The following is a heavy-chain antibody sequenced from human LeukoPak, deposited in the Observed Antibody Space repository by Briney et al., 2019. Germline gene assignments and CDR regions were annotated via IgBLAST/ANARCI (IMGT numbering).Heavy chain of an antibody. CDR3: ARGLTETIFGVVIVRRTFDY. CDR1: GYTFTSYG. J-gene: IGHJ4*02. CDR2: MNPNSGNT. D-gene: IGHD3-3*01. V-gene: IGHV1-8*02. Sequence: ASVKVSCKASGYTFTSYGISWVRQATGQGLEWMGWMNPNSGNTGYAQKFQGRVTMTRNTSISTAYMELSSLRSEDTAVYYCARGLTETIFGVVIVRRTFDYWGQGTLVTVSS.